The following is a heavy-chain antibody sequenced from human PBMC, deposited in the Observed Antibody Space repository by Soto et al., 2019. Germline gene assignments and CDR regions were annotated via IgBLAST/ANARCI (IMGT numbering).Heavy chain of an antibody. J-gene: IGHJ6*03. CDR1: GFTFSRYW. Sequence: EVQLVESGGGLVQPGGSLRLSCAAAGFTFSRYWMHWVRQVPGKGPMWLSRINSDGSSISYTDSVNGRFTISRDNAKNTLYLQMNSLRAEDTAIYYCARDLENDGNYYMDVWGSGTTVTVSS. CDR2: INSDGSSI. D-gene: IGHD3-3*01. V-gene: IGHV3-74*01. CDR3: ARDLENDGNYYMDV.